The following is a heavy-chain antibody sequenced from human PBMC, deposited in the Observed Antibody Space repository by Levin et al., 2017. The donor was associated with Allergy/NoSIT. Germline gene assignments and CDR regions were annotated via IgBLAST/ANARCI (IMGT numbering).Heavy chain of an antibody. V-gene: IGHV3-48*02. J-gene: IGHJ4*02. CDR2: ISSSSSTI. Sequence: GESLKISCAASGFTFSSYNMNWVRQAPGKGLEWVSYISSSSSTIYYADSVKGRFTISRDNAKNSLYLQMNSLRDEDTAVYYCARDSPAPIYLFDYWGQGTLVTVSS. D-gene: IGHD2/OR15-2a*01. CDR1: GFTFSSYN. CDR3: ARDSPAPIYLFDY.